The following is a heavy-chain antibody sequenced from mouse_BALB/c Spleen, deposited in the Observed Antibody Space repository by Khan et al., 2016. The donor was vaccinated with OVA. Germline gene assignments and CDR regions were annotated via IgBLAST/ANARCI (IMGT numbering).Heavy chain of an antibody. Sequence: EVQLVESGGGLVKPGGSLKLSCAASGFSFTRYSMSWVRQTPEKRLAWVATISRGGTYTYYSDSVKGRFTISRDNANNTLFLQMSSLRSEDAAIYYVTRHEYYYGYGQGDYWGQGTSVTVSS. D-gene: IGHD2-2*01. J-gene: IGHJ4*01. V-gene: IGHV5-9-3*01. CDR2: ISRGGTYT. CDR1: GFSFTRYS. CDR3: TRHEYYYGYGQGDY.